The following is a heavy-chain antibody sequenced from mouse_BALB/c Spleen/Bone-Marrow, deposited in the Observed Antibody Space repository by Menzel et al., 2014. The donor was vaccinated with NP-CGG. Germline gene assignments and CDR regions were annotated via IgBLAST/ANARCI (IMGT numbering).Heavy chain of an antibody. CDR1: GYTFSSYW. V-gene: IGHV1-9*01. CDR2: ILPGSGST. D-gene: IGHD2-4*01. J-gene: IGHJ2*01. Sequence: QVQLQQSGAELMKPGASVKISCKATGYTFSSYWIEWVKQRPGHGLEWIGEILPGSGSTNYNEKFKGKATFTADTSSNTAYMQLSSLTSEDSAVYYCARRGLRRGYYFDYWGHGTTLTVSS. CDR3: ARRGLRRGYYFDY.